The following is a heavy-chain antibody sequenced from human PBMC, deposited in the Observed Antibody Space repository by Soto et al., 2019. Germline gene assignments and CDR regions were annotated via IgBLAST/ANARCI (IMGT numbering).Heavy chain of an antibody. J-gene: IGHJ6*02. CDR2: ISGGGIST. CDR3: AKNVRGNGHSYYYYGMDD. V-gene: IGHV3-23*01. D-gene: IGHD2-8*01. CDR1: GFTFIDYA. Sequence: EVQLLESGGGLVQPGGSLRLSCEGSGFTFIDYAMSWVRQAPGMGLEWVSSISGGGISTYYVDSVKGRFTISRDSSRSTVYLQINTLRAEDAAVYYCAKNVRGNGHSYYYYGMDDWGQGTTVTVSS.